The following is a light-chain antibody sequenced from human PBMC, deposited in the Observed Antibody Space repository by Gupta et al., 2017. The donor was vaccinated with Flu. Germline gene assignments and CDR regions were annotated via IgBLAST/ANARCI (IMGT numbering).Light chain of an antibody. CDR3: QQGDSSPRA. CDR1: QGLECSDRNTY. CDR2: RVS. J-gene: IGKJ2*01. Sequence: FTLGQPAIISCSTRQGLECSDRNTYLHWFQQRPGQSPRLLIYRVSNRESGVPDRFSGGGSGTDFTLKISSVQAEDVGIYYCQQGDSSPRAFGQGTTVEIK. V-gene: IGKV2-30*01.